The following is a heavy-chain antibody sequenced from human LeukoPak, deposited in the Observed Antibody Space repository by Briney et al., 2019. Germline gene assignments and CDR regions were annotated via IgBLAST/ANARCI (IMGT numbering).Heavy chain of an antibody. D-gene: IGHD3-9*01. CDR2: INHSGST. CDR3: ARGPKYYDILTGYYITPPGNFDY. V-gene: IGHV4-34*01. CDR1: GGSFSGYY. Sequence: PSETLSLTCAVYGGSFSGYYWSWIRQPPGKGLEWIGEINHSGSTNYNPSLKSRVTISVDTSKNQFSLKLSSVTAADTAVYYCARGPKYYDILTGYYITPPGNFDYWGQGTLVTVSS. J-gene: IGHJ4*02.